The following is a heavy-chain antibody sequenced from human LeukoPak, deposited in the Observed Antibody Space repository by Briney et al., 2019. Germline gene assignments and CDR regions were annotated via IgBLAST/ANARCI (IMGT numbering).Heavy chain of an antibody. D-gene: IGHD1-1*01. V-gene: IGHV4-59*01. Sequence: PSETLSLTCTVSGGSISSYYWSWIRQPPGRGLEWIGYSYYSGSTNYNPSLKSRVTISVDTSKNQFSLKLSSVTAADTAVYYCARFGGGTTWVSNWFDPWGQGTLVAVSS. CDR1: GGSISSYY. J-gene: IGHJ5*02. CDR2: SYYSGST. CDR3: ARFGGGTTWVSNWFDP.